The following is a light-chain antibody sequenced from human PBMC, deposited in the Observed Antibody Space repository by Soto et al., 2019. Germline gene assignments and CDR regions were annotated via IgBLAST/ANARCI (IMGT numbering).Light chain of an antibody. J-gene: IGKJ5*01. CDR2: KVS. V-gene: IGKV2D-30*01. Sequence: DVVMTQSPLSLPVTLGQPASISCRSSQSLLYSDGNTYLNWFHQRPGQSPRRLIYKVSNWDSGVPARFSGSGSGTDFTLKIRRVEAEDVGVYSCMQGTYWPITFGQGTRLEIK. CDR1: QSLLYSDGNTY. CDR3: MQGTYWPIT.